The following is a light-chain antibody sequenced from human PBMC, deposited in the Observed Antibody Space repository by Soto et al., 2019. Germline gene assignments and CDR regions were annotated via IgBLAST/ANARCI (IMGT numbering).Light chain of an antibody. V-gene: IGKV3-11*01. CDR3: HQRQSWPRT. Sequence: EIVLTQSPATLSLSPGERATLSCRASQSLSKSLVWYQQKPGQAPRLLIDGASNRAAGIPARFSASGSGTDFTLTISDVQPEDFALYYCHQRQSWPRTFGQGTKVDNK. CDR1: QSLSKS. J-gene: IGKJ1*01. CDR2: GAS.